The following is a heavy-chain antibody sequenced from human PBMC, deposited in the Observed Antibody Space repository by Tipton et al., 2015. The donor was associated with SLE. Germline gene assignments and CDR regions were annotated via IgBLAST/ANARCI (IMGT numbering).Heavy chain of an antibody. D-gene: IGHD6-13*01. J-gene: IGHJ2*01. V-gene: IGHV5-51*03. Sequence: VQLVQSGAEVKKPGESLKISCKGSGYSFTSYWIGWVRQMPGKGLEWMGIIYPGDSDTRYSPSFQGQVTISADKSIRTAYLQWSSLKASDTAMYYCATYPGIAAAGTGYFDLWGRGTLVTVSS. CDR2: IYPGDSDT. CDR1: GYSFTSYW. CDR3: ATYPGIAAAGTGYFDL.